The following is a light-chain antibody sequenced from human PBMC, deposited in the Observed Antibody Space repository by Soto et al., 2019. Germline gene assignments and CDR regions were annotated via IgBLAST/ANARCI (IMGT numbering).Light chain of an antibody. V-gene: IGLV2-14*01. CDR2: DVS. CDR3: SSYTSSSPLGHVV. Sequence: QSALTQPASVSGSPGQSITISCTGTSSDVGGYNYVSWYQQHPGKAPKFMIYDVSNRPSGVSNRFSGSKSGNTASLTISGLQAEDEADYYCSSYTSSSPLGHVVFGGGTKVTVL. J-gene: IGLJ2*01. CDR1: SSDVGGYNY.